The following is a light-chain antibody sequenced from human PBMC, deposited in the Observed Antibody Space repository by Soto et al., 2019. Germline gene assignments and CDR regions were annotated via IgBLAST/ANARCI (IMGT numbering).Light chain of an antibody. Sequence: QSVLTQPPSASGSPGQSVTISCTGTSSDISGYNYVSWYQQHPGKAPKLMIFEVNKRPSGVPDRFSGSKSGNTASLTVSGLQAEDEADYYCSSYGGSNNFVVFGGGTKVTVL. CDR1: SSDISGYNY. CDR3: SSYGGSNNFVV. V-gene: IGLV2-8*01. J-gene: IGLJ2*01. CDR2: EVN.